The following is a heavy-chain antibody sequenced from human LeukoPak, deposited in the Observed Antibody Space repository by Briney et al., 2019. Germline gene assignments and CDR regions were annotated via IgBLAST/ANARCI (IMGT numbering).Heavy chain of an antibody. J-gene: IGHJ6*02. V-gene: IGHV3-23*01. CDR2: ISGSGDTT. CDR1: GFTFSSYA. D-gene: IGHD6-13*01. Sequence: GGSLRLSCAASGFTFSSYAMGWVRQTPGKGLEWVSAISGSGDTTYYADSVEGRFTISRDNSKNTLYLQMNSLRVEDTAVYYCAKVGPYSSSWFDFYYYSMDAWGQGTTVTVSS. CDR3: AKVGPYSSSWFDFYYYSMDA.